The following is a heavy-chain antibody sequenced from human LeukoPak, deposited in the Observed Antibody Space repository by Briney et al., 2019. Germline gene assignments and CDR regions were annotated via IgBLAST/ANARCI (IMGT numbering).Heavy chain of an antibody. CDR3: AREAQNYYDSSDYYSRSYWYFDL. Sequence: PSETLSLTCTVSGGSISSGNSYWSWIRQPAGKGLEWIGRIYTSGSTNYNPSLKSRVTISVDTSKNQFSLKLSSVTAADTAVYYCAREAQNYYDSSDYYSRSYWYFDLWGRGTLSLSPQ. D-gene: IGHD3-22*01. V-gene: IGHV4-61*02. J-gene: IGHJ2*01. CDR1: GGSISSGNSY. CDR2: IYTSGST.